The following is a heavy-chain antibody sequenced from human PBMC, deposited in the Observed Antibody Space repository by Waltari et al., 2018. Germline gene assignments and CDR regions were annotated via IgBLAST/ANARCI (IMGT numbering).Heavy chain of an antibody. Sequence: EVQLVESGGGLVQPGGSLRLSCAASGFTFNSYIMNWVRQAPGKGREWVSYISSISSTIYYADAVKGRFTISRDNAKNSLYLQMNSLRAEDTAVYYCARDSNKKYFQHWGQGTLVTVSS. D-gene: IGHD4-4*01. CDR1: GFTFNSYI. CDR3: ARDSNKKYFQH. CDR2: ISSISSTI. J-gene: IGHJ1*01. V-gene: IGHV3-48*01.